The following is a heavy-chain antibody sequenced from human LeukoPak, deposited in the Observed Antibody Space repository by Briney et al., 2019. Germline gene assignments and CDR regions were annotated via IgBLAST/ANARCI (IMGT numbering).Heavy chain of an antibody. V-gene: IGHV4-4*09. J-gene: IGHJ4*02. D-gene: IGHD2-21*01. CDR3: ATSNDAKIAPFDH. Sequence: SETLSLTCTVSGVSMSAYQWSWVRQSPEKGLEWSGCINTKGETSYNPSLKSRATTSVDTSKSQFSLRLTSVTAADTAVYYCATSNDAKIAPFDHWGQGAPVTVSS. CDR2: INTKGET. CDR1: GVSMSAYQ.